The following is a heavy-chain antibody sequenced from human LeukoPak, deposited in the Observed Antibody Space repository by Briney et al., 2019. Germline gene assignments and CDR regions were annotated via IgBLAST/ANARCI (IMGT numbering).Heavy chain of an antibody. J-gene: IGHJ4*02. CDR3: ARVAEYSTAGMRY. CDR1: GFSFSNYW. CDR2: ISSDGSDT. D-gene: IGHD6-6*01. V-gene: IGHV3-74*01. Sequence: GGSLRLSCAASGFSFSNYWMHWVRQAPGKGLVWVSRISSDGSDTIYADSVKGRFTMSRDNAKNTLYLQMNSLRAEDTALYYCARVAEYSTAGMRYWGQGTLVTVSS.